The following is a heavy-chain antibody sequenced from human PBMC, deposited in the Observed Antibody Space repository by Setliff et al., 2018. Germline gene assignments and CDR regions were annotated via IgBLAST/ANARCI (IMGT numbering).Heavy chain of an antibody. CDR2: IYTSGST. V-gene: IGHV4-4*07. J-gene: IGHJ4*02. Sequence: SETLSLTCTVSGGSISSYYWSWIRQPAGKGLEWIGSIYTSGSTYYNPSLKSRVSISVDTSKNQFSLKLSSVTAADTAVYYCARESRYYYDNLGTLDYWGQGTLVTVSS. D-gene: IGHD3-22*01. CDR3: ARESRYYYDNLGTLDY. CDR1: GGSISSYY.